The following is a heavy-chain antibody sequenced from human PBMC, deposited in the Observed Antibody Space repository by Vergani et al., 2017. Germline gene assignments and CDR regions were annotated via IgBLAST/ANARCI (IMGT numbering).Heavy chain of an antibody. CDR3: AKDLGRLGDAFDI. J-gene: IGHJ3*02. CDR1: GFTFDDYA. CDR2: ISGSGGST. D-gene: IGHD7-27*01. V-gene: IGHV3-23*04. Sequence: EVQLVESGGGLVQPGRSLRLSCAASGFTFDDYAMHWVRQAPGKGLEWVSAISGSGGSTYYADSVKGRFTISRDNSKNTLYLQMNSLRAEDTAVYYCAKDLGRLGDAFDIWGQGTMVTVSS.